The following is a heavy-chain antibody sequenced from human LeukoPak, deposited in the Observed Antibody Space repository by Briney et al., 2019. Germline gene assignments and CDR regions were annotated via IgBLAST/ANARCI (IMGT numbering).Heavy chain of an antibody. CDR1: GFTFSGSA. Sequence: GGSLRLSCAASGFTFSGSAIHWVRQASGKGLEWVGRIRRKADSYATAYAASVKGRFTISRDDSKNTAYLQMNSLKTEDTAVYYCISYSYDSSGYYPSDYWGQGTLVTVSS. V-gene: IGHV3-73*01. J-gene: IGHJ4*02. CDR2: IRRKADSYAT. D-gene: IGHD3-22*01. CDR3: ISYSYDSSGYYPSDY.